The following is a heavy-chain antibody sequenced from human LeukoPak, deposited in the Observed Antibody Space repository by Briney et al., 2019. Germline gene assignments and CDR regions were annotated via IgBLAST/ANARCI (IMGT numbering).Heavy chain of an antibody. V-gene: IGHV3-72*01. J-gene: IGHJ4*02. D-gene: IGHD1-26*01. CDR1: GFTFSDHY. CDR2: CRNRVNTYTT. Sequence: GGSLRLSCVASGFTFSDHYMDRVRQAPGKGLEWVGRCRNRVNTYTTDYAASVKGRFTVSRDDSKNSFYLQMSGLKMEDTAVYYCVRERHSGTYQTYFFDYWGQGTLVTVSS. CDR3: VRERHSGTYQTYFFDY.